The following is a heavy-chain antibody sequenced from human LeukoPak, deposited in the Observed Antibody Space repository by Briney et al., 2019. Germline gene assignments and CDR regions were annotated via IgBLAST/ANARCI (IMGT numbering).Heavy chain of an antibody. CDR3: ASVGTTNHFDY. J-gene: IGHJ4*02. CDR2: IYYSGST. CDR1: GGSISSGGYY. Sequence: SETLSLTCTVSGGSISSGGYYWSWIRQHPGKGLEWIGYIYYSGSTYYNPSLKSRVTISVDTSKNQFSLKLSSVTAADAAVYYCASVGTTNHFDYWGQGTLVTVSS. D-gene: IGHD4-17*01. V-gene: IGHV4-31*03.